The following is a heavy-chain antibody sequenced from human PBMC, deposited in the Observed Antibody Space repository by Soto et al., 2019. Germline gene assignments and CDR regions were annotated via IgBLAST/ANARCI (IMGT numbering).Heavy chain of an antibody. J-gene: IGHJ1*01. V-gene: IGHV1-3*01. CDR2: INAGNGNT. CDR1: GYTFTSYA. Sequence: QVQLVQSGAEVKKPGASVKVSCKASGYTFTSYAMHWVRQAPGQRLEWMGWINAGNGNTKYSQTFQGRVTITRDTSASTSYIELSSVRSVSTAVYHCARDLAPDIWGQGTLVTVSS. CDR3: ARDLAPDI.